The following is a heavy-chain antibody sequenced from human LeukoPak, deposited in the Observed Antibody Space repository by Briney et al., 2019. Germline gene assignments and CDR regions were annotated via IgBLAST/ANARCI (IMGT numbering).Heavy chain of an antibody. CDR2: IYYSGST. V-gene: IGHV4-39*07. D-gene: IGHD3-9*01. CDR3: ARVTGYMIEDYFDY. CDR1: GGSISSSTYY. J-gene: IGHJ4*02. Sequence: PSETLSLTCTVSGGSISSSTYYWGWIRQPPGKALEWIGSIYYSGSTYYNPSLKSRVTISVDTSKNQFSLKLSSVTAADTAVYYCARVTGYMIEDYFDYWGQGILVTVSS.